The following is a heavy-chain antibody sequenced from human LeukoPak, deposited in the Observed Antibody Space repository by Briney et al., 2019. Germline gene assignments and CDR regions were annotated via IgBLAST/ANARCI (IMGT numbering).Heavy chain of an antibody. CDR1: GFTFSSYW. CDR2: IKQDGSEK. Sequence: PGGSLRLSCAASGFTFSSYWMSWVRQAPGKGLEWVANIKQDGSEKYYVDSVKGRFTISRGNAKNSLYLQMNSLRAEDTAVYYCARGPAIAVAAYYFDYWGQGTLVTVSS. V-gene: IGHV3-7*01. D-gene: IGHD6-19*01. CDR3: ARGPAIAVAAYYFDY. J-gene: IGHJ4*02.